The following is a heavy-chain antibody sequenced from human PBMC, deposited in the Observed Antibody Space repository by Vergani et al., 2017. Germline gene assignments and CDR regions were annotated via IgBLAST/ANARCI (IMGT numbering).Heavy chain of an antibody. CDR1: GGTFSSYA. D-gene: IGHD4-11*01. CDR2: IIPIFGTA. CDR3: ARAKKATTGWGYYYYYYMDV. J-gene: IGHJ6*03. V-gene: IGHV1-69*01. Sequence: QVQLVQSGAEVKKPGSSVKVSCKASGGTFSSYAISWVRQAPGQGLEWMGGIIPIFGTANYAQKFQGRVTSTADESTSTAYMELSSLGSEETAVYYGARAKKATTGWGYYYYYYMDVWGKGTTVTVSS.